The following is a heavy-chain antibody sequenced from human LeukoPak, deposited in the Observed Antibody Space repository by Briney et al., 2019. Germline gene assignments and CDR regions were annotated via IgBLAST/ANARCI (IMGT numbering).Heavy chain of an antibody. D-gene: IGHD3-22*01. CDR2: IYYSGST. Sequence: PSETLSLTCTVSGGSISSGDYYWSWIRQPPGKGLEWIGYIYYSGSTYYNPSLKSRVTISVDTSKNQFSLKLSSVTAAVTAVYYCARGVTMIVVVIHDWYFDLWGRGTLVTVSS. V-gene: IGHV4-30-4*01. CDR3: ARGVTMIVVVIHDWYFDL. CDR1: GGSISSGDYY. J-gene: IGHJ2*01.